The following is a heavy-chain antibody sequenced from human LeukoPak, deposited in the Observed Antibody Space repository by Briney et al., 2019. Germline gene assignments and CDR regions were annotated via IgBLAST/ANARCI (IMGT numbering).Heavy chain of an antibody. Sequence: ASVKVSCKASGYTFTSYYMHWVRQAPGQGLEWMGIINPSGGSTSYAQKFQGRVTMTRDTSTSTVYMELRSLRSDDTAVYYCARGGYSGYDFDYWGQGTLVTVSS. CDR1: GYTFTSYY. D-gene: IGHD5-12*01. V-gene: IGHV1-46*01. CDR2: INPSGGST. J-gene: IGHJ4*02. CDR3: ARGGYSGYDFDY.